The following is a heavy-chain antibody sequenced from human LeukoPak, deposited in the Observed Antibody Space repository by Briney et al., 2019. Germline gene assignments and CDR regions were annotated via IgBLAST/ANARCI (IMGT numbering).Heavy chain of an antibody. V-gene: IGHV3-23*01. CDR2: ICGSGGTT. J-gene: IGHJ3*02. D-gene: IGHD3-16*01. CDR1: GFTFSSYA. CDR3: ARGFGTDAFDI. Sequence: GGSLRLSCAASGFTFSSYAMSWVRQAPGKGPEWVSVICGSGGTTYYADSVKGRFTISRDNSKNTLYLQMNGLRAEDTAVYYCARGFGTDAFDIWGQGTMVTVSS.